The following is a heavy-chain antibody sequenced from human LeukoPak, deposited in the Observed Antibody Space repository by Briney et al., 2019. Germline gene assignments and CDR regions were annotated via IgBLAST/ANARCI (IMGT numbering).Heavy chain of an antibody. CDR3: ATAYYDSRGGAFDI. CDR2: INPSGGST. Sequence: ASVKVSCKASGYTCTSYYMYWVRQAPGQGLEWMGIINPSGGSTNSAQKFQDRVTMTRDTSTSTVYMELSSLRSEDTAVYYCATAYYDSRGGAFDIWGQGTMVTVSS. CDR1: GYTCTSYY. V-gene: IGHV1-46*01. D-gene: IGHD3-22*01. J-gene: IGHJ3*02.